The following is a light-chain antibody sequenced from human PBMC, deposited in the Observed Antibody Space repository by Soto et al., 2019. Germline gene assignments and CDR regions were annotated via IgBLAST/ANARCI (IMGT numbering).Light chain of an antibody. CDR1: SSDVGSYHL. V-gene: IGLV2-23*01. J-gene: IGLJ2*01. CDR2: EGS. Sequence: QSVLTQPASVSGSPGQSITISCTGTSSDVGSYHLVSWYQQHPGKAPKLMIYEGSERPSGVSNRFSGSKSGNTASLTISGLQAEDEADYYCCSYVGSSSVVFGGGTKLTVL. CDR3: CSYVGSSSVV.